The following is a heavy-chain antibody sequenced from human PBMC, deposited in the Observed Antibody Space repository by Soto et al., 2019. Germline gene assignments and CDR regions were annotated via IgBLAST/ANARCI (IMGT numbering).Heavy chain of an antibody. Sequence: SVKVSCKACGCTFSSYAISWVRQAPGQGLEWMGGIIPIFGTANYAQKFQGRVTITADESTSTAYMELSSLRSEDTAVYYCAREVGDYDSSGYYSGYYYGMDVWGQGTTVTVSS. CDR2: IIPIFGTA. V-gene: IGHV1-69*13. J-gene: IGHJ6*02. CDR3: AREVGDYDSSGYYSGYYYGMDV. CDR1: GCTFSSYA. D-gene: IGHD3-22*01.